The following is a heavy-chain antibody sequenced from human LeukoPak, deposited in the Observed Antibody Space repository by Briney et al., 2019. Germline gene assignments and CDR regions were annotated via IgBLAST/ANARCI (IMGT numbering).Heavy chain of an antibody. D-gene: IGHD1-26*01. CDR1: GYTFTMYY. V-gene: IGHV1-46*04. J-gene: IGHJ4*02. Sequence: ASVKVSCTASGYTFTMYYMHWVRHAPGQGLEWVGVINLSDDSTGYAQKLQGRVTMTRDTSTSTVYMELSSLRSEDTAVYYCARVAGDPFDSWGQGTLVTVSS. CDR2: INLSDDST. CDR3: ARVAGDPFDS.